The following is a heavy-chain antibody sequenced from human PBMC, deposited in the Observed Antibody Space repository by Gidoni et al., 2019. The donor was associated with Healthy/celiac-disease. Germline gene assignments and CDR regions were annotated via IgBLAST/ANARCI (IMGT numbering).Heavy chain of an antibody. CDR2: ISGSGGST. Sequence: EVQLVESGGSLVQPGGSLRLSCAASGFHFSSYAMSWVRQAPGKGLEWVSAISGSGGSTYYADSVKGRFTISRDNSKNTLYLQMNSLRAEDTAVYYCAKDGAYGDYEGYFDYWGQGTLVTVSS. V-gene: IGHV3-23*04. CDR3: AKDGAYGDYEGYFDY. J-gene: IGHJ4*02. CDR1: GFHFSSYA. D-gene: IGHD4-17*01.